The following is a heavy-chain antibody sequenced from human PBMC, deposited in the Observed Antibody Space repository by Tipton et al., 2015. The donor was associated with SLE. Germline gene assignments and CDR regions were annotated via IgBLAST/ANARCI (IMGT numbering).Heavy chain of an antibody. CDR2: INPYTGNT. J-gene: IGHJ3*02. CDR3: AERYDTFEI. D-gene: IGHD1-1*01. Sequence: QVQLVQSGAEVKKPGASVKVSCKASGYTVTRYYMHWVRQAPGQGLEWMGWINPYTGNTDYAQKVQGRVTMTTDTSRSTAYLDLRSLRPDDTAVYYCAERYDTFEIWGQGTMVSVSS. V-gene: IGHV1-18*04. CDR1: GYTVTRYY.